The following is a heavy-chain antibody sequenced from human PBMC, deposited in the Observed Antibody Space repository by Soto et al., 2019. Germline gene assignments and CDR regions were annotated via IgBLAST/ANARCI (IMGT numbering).Heavy chain of an antibody. Sequence: GASVKVSCKASGFTFTSSAVQWVRQARGQRLEWIGWIVVGSGNTNYAQKFQERVTITRDMSTSTAYMELSSLRSEDTAVYYCAADVPGGSGSCDYWGQGTLVTVSS. CDR2: IVVGSGNT. CDR1: GFTFTSSA. J-gene: IGHJ4*02. CDR3: AADVPGGSGSCDY. D-gene: IGHD3-10*01. V-gene: IGHV1-58*01.